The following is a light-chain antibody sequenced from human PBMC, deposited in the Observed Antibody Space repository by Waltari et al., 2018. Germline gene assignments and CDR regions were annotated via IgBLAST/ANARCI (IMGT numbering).Light chain of an antibody. CDR1: QYISNN. CDR3: QQYNTWPPST. Sequence: EIVMTQSPAALSVSRGEKATLSCRASQYISNNLAWYQHKPDQPHRLLISGASTRATGIPAKFSRSGSWTEFSLTISSLQSEDSAIYVCQQYNTWPPSTCRQGTKLEIK. CDR2: GAS. V-gene: IGKV3-15*01. J-gene: IGKJ2*02.